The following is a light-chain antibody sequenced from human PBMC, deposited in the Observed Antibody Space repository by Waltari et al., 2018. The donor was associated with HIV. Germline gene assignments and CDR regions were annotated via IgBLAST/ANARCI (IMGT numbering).Light chain of an antibody. J-gene: IGKJ1*01. CDR1: QNINRNY. CDR3: QQYGTSPWT. Sequence: EIVLTQSPGALSLSPGERAILSCRASQNINRNYLGWYQQKPGQAPRLLIHGASSRATGIADRFNGSGSGTDFTLTIGRLDVEDFAVYFCQQYGTSPWTFGQGTKVEIK. CDR2: GAS. V-gene: IGKV3-20*01.